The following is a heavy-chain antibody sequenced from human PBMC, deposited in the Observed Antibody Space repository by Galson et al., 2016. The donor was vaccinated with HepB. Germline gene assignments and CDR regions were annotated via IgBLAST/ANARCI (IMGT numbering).Heavy chain of an antibody. CDR3: ARAWYSSSWFLDAFDI. V-gene: IGHV4-59*01. Sequence: LSLTCTVFGGSISGYYWSWIRQPPGKGLDWIGYFYYSGSTNYNPSLKSRVTISVDTSKNQFSLKLSSVTAADTAVYYCARAWYSSSWFLDAFDIWGQGTMVIVSS. CDR1: GGSISGYY. D-gene: IGHD6-13*01. J-gene: IGHJ3*02. CDR2: FYYSGST.